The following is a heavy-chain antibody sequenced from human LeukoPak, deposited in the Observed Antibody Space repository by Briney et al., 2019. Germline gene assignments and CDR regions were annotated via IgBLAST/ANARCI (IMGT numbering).Heavy chain of an antibody. D-gene: IGHD1-26*01. V-gene: IGHV4-4*07. J-gene: IGHJ6*03. CDR3: ARDFGVVGDTDYYYYMDV. CDR2: IYTVGST. Sequence: SETLSLTCTVSVSSVSSHYWSWVRQPAGKTLEWIGRIYTVGSTEYNPYLKSRVTMSVDTSNNQFSLKLSSATVADTAVYYCARDFGVVGDTDYYYYMDVWGKGTTVTVSS. CDR1: VSSVSSHY.